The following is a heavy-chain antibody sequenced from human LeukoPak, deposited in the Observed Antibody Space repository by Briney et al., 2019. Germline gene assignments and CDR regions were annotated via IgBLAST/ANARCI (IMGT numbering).Heavy chain of an antibody. D-gene: IGHD3-22*01. CDR2: ISTSGST. Sequence: SETLSLTCAVYGGSFSGYYWSWIRQAPGKGLEWIGYISTSGSTNYNPSLKSRVSISLDTSKNRFSLNLNFVTAADTAVYYCASPRSGYRYTFDYWGQGALVTVSS. CDR1: GGSFSGYY. CDR3: ASPRSGYRYTFDY. V-gene: IGHV4-4*09. J-gene: IGHJ4*02.